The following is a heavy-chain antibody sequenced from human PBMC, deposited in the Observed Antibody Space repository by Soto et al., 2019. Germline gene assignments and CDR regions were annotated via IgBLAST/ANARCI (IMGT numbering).Heavy chain of an antibody. CDR1: GGSISSSTYY. V-gene: IGHV4-39*01. J-gene: IGHJ5*02. CDR2: IYYSGST. D-gene: IGHD3-10*01. CDR3: ARHIPYYYGSAPSPFDP. Sequence: SETLSLTCTVSGGSISSSTYYWGWIRQPPGKGLEWIGSIYYSGSTYYNPSLKSRVTISVDTSKNQFSLKLSSVTAADTAVYYCARHIPYYYGSAPSPFDPWGQGTLVTVSS.